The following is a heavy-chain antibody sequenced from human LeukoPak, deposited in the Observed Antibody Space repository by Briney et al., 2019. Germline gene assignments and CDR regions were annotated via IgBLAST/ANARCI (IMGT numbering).Heavy chain of an antibody. D-gene: IGHD3-16*01. CDR3: ARDRSLGIIDY. CDR1: GGSISSYY. CDR2: IYYSGST. Sequence: SETLSLTCTVSGGSISSYYWSWIRQPPWKVLEWIGYIYYSGSTNYNPSLKSRVTISVDASKNHFSLKLSSVTAADTAVYYCARDRSLGIIDYWGQGALVTVSS. J-gene: IGHJ4*02. V-gene: IGHV4-59*01.